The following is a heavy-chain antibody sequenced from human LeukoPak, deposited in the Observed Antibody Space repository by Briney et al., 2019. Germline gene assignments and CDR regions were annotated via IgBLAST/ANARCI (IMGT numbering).Heavy chain of an antibody. Sequence: ASVKVSCKASGYTFTGYYMHWVRQAPGQGLEWMGWINPNSGGTNYAQEFQGRVTMTRDTSISTAYMELSRLRSDDTAVYYCARNPLGYCSGGSCYDAFDIWGQGTMVTVSS. V-gene: IGHV1-2*02. J-gene: IGHJ3*02. CDR3: ARNPLGYCSGGSCYDAFDI. CDR2: INPNSGGT. D-gene: IGHD2-15*01. CDR1: GYTFTGYY.